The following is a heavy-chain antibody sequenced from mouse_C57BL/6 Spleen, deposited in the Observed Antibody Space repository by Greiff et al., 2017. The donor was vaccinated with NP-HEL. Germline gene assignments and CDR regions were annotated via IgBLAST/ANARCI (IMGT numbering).Heavy chain of an antibody. CDR3: ARSRDYGSSYAMDY. J-gene: IGHJ4*01. CDR2: IYPRSGNT. D-gene: IGHD1-1*01. Sequence: VKLMESGAELARPGASVKLSCKASGYTFTSYGISWVKQRTGQGLEWIGEIYPRSGNTYYNEKFKGKATLTADKSSSTAYMELRSLTSEDSAVYFCARSRDYGSSYAMDYWGQGTSVTVSS. CDR1: GYTFTSYG. V-gene: IGHV1-81*01.